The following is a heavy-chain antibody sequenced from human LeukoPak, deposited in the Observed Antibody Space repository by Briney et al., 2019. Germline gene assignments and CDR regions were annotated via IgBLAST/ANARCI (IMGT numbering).Heavy chain of an antibody. CDR3: ARDRGYYDSSGYYFPYYFDY. J-gene: IGHJ4*02. CDR2: IIPIFGTA. CDR1: GGTFSSYA. Sequence: GASVKVSCKASGGTFSSYAISWVRQAPGQGLEWMGGIIPIFGTANYAQKFQGRVTITADESTSTAYMELSSLRSEDTAVYYCARDRGYYDSSGYYFPYYFDYWGQGTLVTVSS. D-gene: IGHD3-22*01. V-gene: IGHV1-69*13.